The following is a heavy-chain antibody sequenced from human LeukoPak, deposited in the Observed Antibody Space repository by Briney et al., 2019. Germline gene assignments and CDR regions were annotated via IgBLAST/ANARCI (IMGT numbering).Heavy chain of an antibody. Sequence: PSETLSLTCTVSGGSISSSSYYWGWIRQPPGKGLEWIGSIYYSGSTYYNPSLKSRVTISVDTSKNQFSLKLSSVTAADTAVYYCAAYSSSSRARDYWGQGTLVTVSS. CDR2: IYYSGST. J-gene: IGHJ4*02. D-gene: IGHD6-6*01. CDR1: GGSISSSSYY. CDR3: AAYSSSSRARDY. V-gene: IGHV4-39*01.